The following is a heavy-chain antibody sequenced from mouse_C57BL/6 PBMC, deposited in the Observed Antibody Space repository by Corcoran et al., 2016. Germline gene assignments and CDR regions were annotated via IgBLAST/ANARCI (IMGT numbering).Heavy chain of an antibody. D-gene: IGHD1-1*01. CDR3: ARSGYYGSSQWYFDV. CDR1: GYTFTDYD. V-gene: IGHV1-26*01. J-gene: IGHJ1*03. Sequence: EVQLQQSGPELVKPGASVKISCKASGYTFTDYDMNWVKQRHGKSRAWIGDINPNNDGTSYNQKFKGKTTLTVDKSSSTAYMELRSLNSEDSSDYCGARSGYYGSSQWYFDVWGTGTTVTVSS. CDR2: INPNNDGT.